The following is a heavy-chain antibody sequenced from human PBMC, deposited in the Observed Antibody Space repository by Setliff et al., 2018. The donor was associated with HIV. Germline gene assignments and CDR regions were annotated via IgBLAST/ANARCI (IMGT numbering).Heavy chain of an antibody. CDR2: VYYSGTT. CDR3: ARLSCSSNSCPFDY. D-gene: IGHD2-2*01. V-gene: IGHV4-39*06. CDR1: DGSMTSGSYY. Sequence: SETLSLTCSVSDGSMTSGSYYWGWIRQPPGKGLEWIGSVYYSGTTYYNPSLKSRLRMSVDSSKNQFTLKVISMTAADTAVYYCARLSCSSNSCPFDYWVQGTLVTVSS. J-gene: IGHJ4*02.